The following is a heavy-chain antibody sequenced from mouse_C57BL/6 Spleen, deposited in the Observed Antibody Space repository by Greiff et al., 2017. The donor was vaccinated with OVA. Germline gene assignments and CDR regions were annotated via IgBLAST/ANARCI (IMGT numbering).Heavy chain of an antibody. D-gene: IGHD1-3*01. CDR1: GYTFTSYW. Sequence: QVQLKQPGAELVKPGASVKVSCKASGYTFTSYWMHWVKQRPGQGLEWIGRIHPSDSDTNYNQKFKGKATLTVDKSSSTAYMQLSSLTSEDSAVYYCARGNNFYYFDYWGQGTTLTVSS. CDR2: IHPSDSDT. J-gene: IGHJ2*01. V-gene: IGHV1-74*01. CDR3: ARGNNFYYFDY.